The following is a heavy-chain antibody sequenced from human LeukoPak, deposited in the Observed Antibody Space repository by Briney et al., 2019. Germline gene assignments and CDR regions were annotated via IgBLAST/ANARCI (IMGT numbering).Heavy chain of an antibody. CDR3: ARDKREELPTYYYYYMDV. J-gene: IGHJ6*03. CDR1: GFTFSSYE. D-gene: IGHD1-7*01. Sequence: GGSLRLSCAASGFTFSSYEMNWVRQAPGKGLEWVSYISSSGSTIYYADSVKGRFTISRDNAKNSLYLQMNSLRAEDTAVYCCARDKREELPTYYYYYMDVWGKGTTVTVS. CDR2: ISSSGSTI. V-gene: IGHV3-48*03.